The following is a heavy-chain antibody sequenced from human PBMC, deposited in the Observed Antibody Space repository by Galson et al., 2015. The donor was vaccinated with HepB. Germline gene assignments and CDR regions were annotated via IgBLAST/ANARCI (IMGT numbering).Heavy chain of an antibody. CDR3: ATRGRYYDSSGFDY. CDR2: INTNTGNP. CDR1: GYTFTSYA. J-gene: IGHJ4*02. V-gene: IGHV7-4-1*02. Sequence: SVKVSCKASGYTFTSYAMNWVRQAPGQGLEWMGWINTNTGNPTYAQGFTGRFVFSLGTSVSTAYLQISSLKAENTAVYYCATRGRYYDSSGFDYRGQGTLVTVSS. D-gene: IGHD3-22*01.